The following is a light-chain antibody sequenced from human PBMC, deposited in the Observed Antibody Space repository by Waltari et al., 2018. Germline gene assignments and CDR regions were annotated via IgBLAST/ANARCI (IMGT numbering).Light chain of an antibody. Sequence: MTQSPDTLSMSAGESVTLSCRARRHIGGSLAWYQQKAGQAPRLLFYHASTPATGVADRFSAAGSGTDFTLTISSLRSEDSAVYYCQQYNDWPPYTFGQGTKLE. CDR2: HAS. CDR1: RHIGGS. V-gene: IGKV3-15*01. CDR3: QQYNDWPPYT. J-gene: IGKJ2*01.